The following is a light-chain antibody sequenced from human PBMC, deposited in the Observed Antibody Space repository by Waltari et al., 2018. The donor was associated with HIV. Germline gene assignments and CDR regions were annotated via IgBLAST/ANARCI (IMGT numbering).Light chain of an antibody. Sequence: QSALAQPASVSGSPGQSITISCTGTTSDVGTYNYVSWYQQHPGKGPKLVIFDVSHRPSGISYRFSGSRSGNTASLTISGLRAGDEADYFCSSYSTNTNNSPWVFGGGTKVTVL. V-gene: IGLV2-14*03. J-gene: IGLJ3*02. CDR3: SSYSTNTNNSPWV. CDR1: TSDVGTYNY. CDR2: DVS.